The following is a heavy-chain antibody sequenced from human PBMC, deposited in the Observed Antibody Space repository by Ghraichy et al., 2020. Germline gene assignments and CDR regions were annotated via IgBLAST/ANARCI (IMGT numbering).Heavy chain of an antibody. CDR3: ARQPIVVVPAAIWFGP. CDR1: GGSISSSSYY. D-gene: IGHD2-2*01. Sequence: ETLSLTCTVSGGSISSSSYYWGWIRQPPGKGLEWIGSIYYSGSTYYNPSLKSRVTISVDTSKNQFSLKLSSVTAADTAVYYCARQPIVVVPAAIWFGPWGQGTLVTVSS. V-gene: IGHV4-39*01. J-gene: IGHJ5*02. CDR2: IYYSGST.